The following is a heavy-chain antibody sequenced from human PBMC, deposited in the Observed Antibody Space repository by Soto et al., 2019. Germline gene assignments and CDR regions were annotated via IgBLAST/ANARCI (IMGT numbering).Heavy chain of an antibody. Sequence: PSETLSLTCAVYGGSFSGYYWSWIRQPPGKGLEWIGEINHSGSTNYNPSLKSRVTISVDTSKNQFSLKLSSVTAADTAVYFCAGMVWFGDLLFDYWGPGTLVTVSS. D-gene: IGHD3-10*01. J-gene: IGHJ4*02. V-gene: IGHV4-34*01. CDR3: AGMVWFGDLLFDY. CDR1: GGSFSGYY. CDR2: INHSGST.